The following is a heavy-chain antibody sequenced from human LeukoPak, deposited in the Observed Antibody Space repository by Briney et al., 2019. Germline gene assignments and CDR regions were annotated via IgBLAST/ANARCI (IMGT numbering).Heavy chain of an antibody. Sequence: PSETLSLTCTVSGGSISSSSYYWGWIRQPPGKGLEWIGSIYYSGSTYYNPSLKSRVTISVDTSKNQFSLKLSSVTAADTAVYYCARELNSSGWYPSWYFDLWGRGTLVTVSS. CDR1: GGSISSSSYY. D-gene: IGHD6-19*01. CDR3: ARELNSSGWYPSWYFDL. CDR2: IYYSGST. V-gene: IGHV4-39*07. J-gene: IGHJ2*01.